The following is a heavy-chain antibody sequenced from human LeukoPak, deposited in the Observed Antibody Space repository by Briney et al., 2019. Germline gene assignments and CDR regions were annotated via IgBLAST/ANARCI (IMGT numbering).Heavy chain of an antibody. CDR1: GGSFSGYY. J-gene: IGHJ4*02. V-gene: IGHV4-34*01. CDR2: INHSGST. Sequence: SETLSLTCAVYGGSFSGYYWSWIRQPPGKGLEWIGEINHSGSTNYNPSLKSRVTISVDTSKNQFSLKLSSVTAADTAVYYCASIPSRITGTVNEAHWGQGTLVTVSS. CDR3: ASIPSRITGTVNEAH. D-gene: IGHD1-20*01.